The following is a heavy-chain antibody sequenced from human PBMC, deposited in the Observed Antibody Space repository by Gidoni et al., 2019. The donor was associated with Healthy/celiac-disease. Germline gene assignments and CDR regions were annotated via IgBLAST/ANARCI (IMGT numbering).Heavy chain of an antibody. CDR3: ARISSWSYYFDY. Sequence: QVQLQPWGAGLWKRSETLSITCAGYGGSFSGYYWSWIRQPPGKGLEWIGEINHSGRTNYNPSLKSRVTISVDTSKNQFSLKLSSVTAADTAVYYCARISSWSYYFDYWGQGTLVTVSS. CDR2: INHSGRT. J-gene: IGHJ4*02. D-gene: IGHD6-13*01. V-gene: IGHV4-34*01. CDR1: GGSFSGYY.